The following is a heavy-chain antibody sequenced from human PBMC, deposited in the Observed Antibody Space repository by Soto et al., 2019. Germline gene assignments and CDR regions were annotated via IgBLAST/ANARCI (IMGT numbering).Heavy chain of an antibody. CDR3: ALEQYEFGDLYYVDY. D-gene: IGHD4-17*01. V-gene: IGHV1-18*04. J-gene: IGHJ4*02. Sequence: QVQLVQSGDAVKRLGASVKVSCKASGYDFERFPITWVRQARGQGLEWMGLISPYSGSRYYAEKFQGRVTMTTDTSTSTAYMELRSLTSDATAVCCCALEQYEFGDLYYVDYWGQGTLVTVSS. CDR1: GYDFERFP. CDR2: ISPYSGSR.